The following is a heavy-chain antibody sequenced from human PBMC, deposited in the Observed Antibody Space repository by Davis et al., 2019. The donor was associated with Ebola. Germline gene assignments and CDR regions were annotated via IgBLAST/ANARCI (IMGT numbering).Heavy chain of an antibody. CDR3: ARAPVVVTADGLYYYYGIDV. J-gene: IGHJ6*02. CDR1: GGSISSGDYY. Sequence: SETLSLTCTVSGGSISSGDYYWSWIRQSPGKGLEWFGEIIDSGNANYNPSLKSRVTVSVDTSKNQFSLMMRSLTAADTAVYYCARAPVVVTADGLYYYYGIDVWGQGTTVTVSS. V-gene: IGHV4-39*07. CDR2: IIDSGNA. D-gene: IGHD2-21*02.